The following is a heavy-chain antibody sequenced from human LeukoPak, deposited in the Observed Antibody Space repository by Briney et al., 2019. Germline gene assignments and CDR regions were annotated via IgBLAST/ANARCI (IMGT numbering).Heavy chain of an antibody. D-gene: IGHD6-13*01. CDR3: ARVSSCSDCYYYYYYMDV. CDR1: GYTFINYD. V-gene: IGHV1-8*03. Sequence: ASVKVSCKASGYTFINYDINWVRQATGQGLEWMGWMNPKSGNTGYAQKFQGRVTITRNTSISTAYMELSSLRSEDTAVYYCARVSSCSDCYYYYYYMDVWGKGTTVTVSS. J-gene: IGHJ6*03. CDR2: MNPKSGNT.